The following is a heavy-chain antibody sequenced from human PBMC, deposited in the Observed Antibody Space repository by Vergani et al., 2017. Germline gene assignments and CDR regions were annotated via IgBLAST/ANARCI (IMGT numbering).Heavy chain of an antibody. D-gene: IGHD1-26*01. CDR2: INPNSGGT. V-gene: IGHV1-2*02. CDR1: GYTFTGSY. J-gene: IGHJ5*02. CDR3: ASDTSGSYYVSHNWFDP. Sequence: QVQLVQSGAEVKKPGASVKVSCKASGYTFTGSYMHWVRQAPGQGLEWMGWINPNSGGTNYAQKFQGRVTMTRDTSISTAYMELSRLRSDDTAVYYCASDTSGSYYVSHNWFDPWGQGTLVTVSS.